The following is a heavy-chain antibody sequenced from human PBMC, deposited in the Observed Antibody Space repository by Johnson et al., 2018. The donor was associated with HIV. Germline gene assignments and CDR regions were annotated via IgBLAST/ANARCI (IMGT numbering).Heavy chain of an antibody. CDR2: IRYEGSNK. CDR3: AKGEIEDAFDI. CDR1: GFTFSNYG. J-gene: IGHJ3*02. V-gene: IGHV3-30*02. Sequence: QVQLVESGGGVVQPGGSLRLSCTASGFTFSNYGMHWVRQAPGKGLEWVAFIRYEGSNKFYADSVRGRFTISRDNSKNTFYLQMNSLRAEDTAVYYCAKGEIEDAFDIWGQGTMVTVSS. D-gene: IGHD1-26*01.